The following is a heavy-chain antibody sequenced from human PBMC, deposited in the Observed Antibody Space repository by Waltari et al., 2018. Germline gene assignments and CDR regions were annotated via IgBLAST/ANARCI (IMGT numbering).Heavy chain of an antibody. V-gene: IGHV4-34*02. Sequence: QVQLQQWGAGLLKPSETLSLTCAVYGGSLSTYYWTWIRQSPGKGLEWIGEFIHSGSTYYNPSLMSRVTISVDTSKNQFSLDLTSVTAADTAVYYCARGRGVDNGGWFDPWGQGTLVTVSS. CDR1: GGSLSTYY. J-gene: IGHJ5*02. D-gene: IGHD3-16*01. CDR3: ARGRGVDNGGWFDP. CDR2: FIHSGST.